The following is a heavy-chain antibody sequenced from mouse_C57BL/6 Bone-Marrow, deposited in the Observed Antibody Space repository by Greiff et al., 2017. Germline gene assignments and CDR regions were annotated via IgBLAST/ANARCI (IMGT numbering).Heavy chain of an antibody. V-gene: IGHV8-12*01. CDR1: GFSLSTSGMG. CDR3: ARRCYGSRYAMDD. CDR2: IYWDDDK. D-gene: IGHD1-1*01. J-gene: IGHJ4*01. Sequence: QVTLKVCGPGILQSSQTLSLSCSFSGFSLSTSGMGVSWIRHPSGQGLDWMAHIYWDDDKRYNPSLKSPLTITKDTSRNQVFLKITSVDTADTATYYCARRCYGSRYAMDDWGQGTSVTVSS.